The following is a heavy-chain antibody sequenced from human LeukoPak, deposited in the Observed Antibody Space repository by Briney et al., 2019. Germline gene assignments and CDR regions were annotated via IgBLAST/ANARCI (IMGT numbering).Heavy chain of an antibody. J-gene: IGHJ4*02. CDR1: GGSISSSNW. CDR3: ASSSIAARYFDY. D-gene: IGHD6-6*01. V-gene: IGHV4-4*02. Sequence: SETLSLTCAVSGGSISSSNWWRWVRQPPGKGLEWIGGIYHSGSTNYNPSLKSRVTISVDKSKNQFSLKLTSATAADTAVYYCASSSIAARYFDYWGQGTLVTVSS. CDR2: IYHSGST.